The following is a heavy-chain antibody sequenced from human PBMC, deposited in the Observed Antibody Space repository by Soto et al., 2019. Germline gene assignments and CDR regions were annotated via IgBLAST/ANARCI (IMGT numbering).Heavy chain of an antibody. Sequence: GEFLKISCKSSGYSFTSYWIGWVRQMPGKGLEWMGIIYPGDSDTRYSPSFQGQVTISADKSITTAYLQWSSLKASDTAMYYCARQSNYGLEGADYWGQGTLVTVSS. D-gene: IGHD4-4*01. J-gene: IGHJ4*02. CDR3: ARQSNYGLEGADY. CDR2: IYPGDSDT. V-gene: IGHV5-51*01. CDR1: GYSFTSYW.